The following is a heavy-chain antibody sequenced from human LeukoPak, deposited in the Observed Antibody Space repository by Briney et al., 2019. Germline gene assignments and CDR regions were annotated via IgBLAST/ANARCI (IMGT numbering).Heavy chain of an antibody. CDR3: AHTARMYNSAFS. J-gene: IGHJ5*02. Sequence: SETLSLTCTVSGGSISGSNFYWGWVRQPPGKGLEWIGNIFYSGSTYYNPSLKSRVTISVDTSKNQFSLRLNSVTAADTAVYYCAHTARMYNSAFSWGQGTLVTVSS. V-gene: IGHV4-39*01. D-gene: IGHD1-1*01. CDR2: IFYSGST. CDR1: GGSISGSNFY.